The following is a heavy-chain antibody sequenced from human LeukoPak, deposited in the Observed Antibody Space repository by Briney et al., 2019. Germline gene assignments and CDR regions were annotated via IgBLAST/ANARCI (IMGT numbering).Heavy chain of an antibody. CDR2: IRSKAHGGTT. Sequence: GGSLRLSCTASGFTLGDYAMSWFRQAPGEGLERVGFIRSKAHGGTTEYAASVKGRFTISRDDSKSIAYLQMDSLKTEDTAVYYCTRAGRYCSGGSCYSFYWGQGTLVTVSS. J-gene: IGHJ4*02. D-gene: IGHD2-15*01. CDR1: GFTLGDYA. CDR3: TRAGRYCSGGSCYSFY. V-gene: IGHV3-49*03.